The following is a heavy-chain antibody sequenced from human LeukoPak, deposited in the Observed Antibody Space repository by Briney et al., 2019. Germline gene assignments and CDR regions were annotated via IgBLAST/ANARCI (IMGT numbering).Heavy chain of an antibody. J-gene: IGHJ4*02. CDR1: GYTFTSFG. V-gene: IGHV1-18*04. CDR2: IGAYNGDT. Sequence: ASVKVSCKPSGYTFTSFGISWVRQAPGQGLEWMGWIGAYNGDTNYAQKFQGRVTMTTDTSTSTAYMDLRSLRSDDTAVYYCTRDHCRGDNCPSFDYWGQGTLVTASS. CDR3: TRDHCRGDNCPSFDY. D-gene: IGHD2-15*01.